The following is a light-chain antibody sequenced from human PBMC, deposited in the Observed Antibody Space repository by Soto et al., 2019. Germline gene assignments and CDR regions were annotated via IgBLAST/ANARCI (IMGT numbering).Light chain of an antibody. V-gene: IGKV3-15*01. CDR2: GAS. J-gene: IGKJ1*01. CDR1: QSVSSN. Sequence: EIVMTQSPATLSVSPGERATLSCRASQSVSSNLAWYQQKPGQAPRLLIYGASTRATGVPARFSGTGSGTEFTLTISSLQSEDFAVYYCQHYIAWPEFGQGTKVDNK. CDR3: QHYIAWPE.